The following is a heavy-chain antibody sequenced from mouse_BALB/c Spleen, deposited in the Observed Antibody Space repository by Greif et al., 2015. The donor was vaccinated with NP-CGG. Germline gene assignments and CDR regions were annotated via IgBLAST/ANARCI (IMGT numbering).Heavy chain of an antibody. Sequence: VKLMESGPEVVRPGVSVKISCKGSGYTFTDYAMHWVKQSHAKSLEWIGVISTYNGNTNYNQKFKGKATMTVDKSSSTAYMELARLTSEDSAIYYCARLGNYGNPYYYATDYWGQGTSVTVSS. CDR2: ISTYNGNT. D-gene: IGHD2-1*01. CDR3: ARLGNYGNPYYYATDY. CDR1: GYTFTDYA. J-gene: IGHJ4*01. V-gene: IGHV1-67*01.